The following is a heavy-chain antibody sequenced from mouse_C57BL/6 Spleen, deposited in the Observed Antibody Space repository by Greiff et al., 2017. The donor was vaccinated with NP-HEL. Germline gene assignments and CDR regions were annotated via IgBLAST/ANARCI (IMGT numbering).Heavy chain of an antibody. CDR1: GFSFNTYS. Sequence: EVKLVESGGGLVQPKGSLKLSCAASGFSFNTYSMNWVRQAPGKGLEWVARIRSKSNNYATYYADSVKDRFTISRDDSESMLYLQMNNLKTEDTAMYYCVSGYQFAYWGQGTLVTVSA. J-gene: IGHJ3*01. V-gene: IGHV10-1*01. CDR3: VSGYQFAY. CDR2: IRSKSNNYAT. D-gene: IGHD2-2*01.